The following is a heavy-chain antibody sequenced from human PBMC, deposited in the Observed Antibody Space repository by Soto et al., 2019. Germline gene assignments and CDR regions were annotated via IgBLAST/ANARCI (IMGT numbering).Heavy chain of an antibody. CDR1: GFTFSSYG. CDR2: ISYDGSNK. V-gene: IGHV3-30*18. Sequence: PGGSLRVSWAASGFTFSSYGMHWVRQAPGKGLEWVAVISYDGSNKYYADSVKGRFTISRDNSKNTLYLQMNSLRAEDTAVYYCAKDRGWYFDWLSSGPGGEDDAFDIWGQGTMVTVSS. CDR3: AKDRGWYFDWLSSGPGGEDDAFDI. D-gene: IGHD3-9*01. J-gene: IGHJ3*02.